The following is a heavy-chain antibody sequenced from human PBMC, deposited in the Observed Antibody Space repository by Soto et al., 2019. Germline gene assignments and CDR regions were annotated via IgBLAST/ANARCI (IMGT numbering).Heavy chain of an antibody. J-gene: IGHJ6*02. CDR2: IRSKANSYAT. V-gene: IGHV3-73*01. CDR3: TRLVDSGYDLYYYYGMDV. CDR1: GFTFSGSA. D-gene: IGHD5-12*01. Sequence: GGSLRLSCAASGFTFSGSAMHWVRQASGKGLEWVGRIRSKANSYATAYAASVKGRFTISRDDSKNTAYLQMNSLKTEDTAVYYCTRLVDSGYDLYYYYGMDVWGRGTTVTVSS.